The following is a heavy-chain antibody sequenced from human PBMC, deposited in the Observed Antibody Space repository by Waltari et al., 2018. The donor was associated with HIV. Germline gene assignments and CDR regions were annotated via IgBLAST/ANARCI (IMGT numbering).Heavy chain of an antibody. Sequence: QVQLIQSGAEVKKPGASVKVSCKVFGYTLTESSMHWWRQAPGKGLEWMGGFVPEDDETIYAQKFQGRVTMTEDTSTDSAYMELSSLTSEDTAVYYCATGGGTTSIQLYDLDVWGQGTTVTVSS. CDR1: GYTLTESS. D-gene: IGHD1-26*01. CDR2: FVPEDDET. V-gene: IGHV1-24*01. J-gene: IGHJ6*02. CDR3: ATGGGTTSIQLYDLDV.